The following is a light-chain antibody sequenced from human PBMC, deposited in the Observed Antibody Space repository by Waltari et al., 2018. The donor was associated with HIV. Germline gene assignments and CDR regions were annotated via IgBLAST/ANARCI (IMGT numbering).Light chain of an antibody. J-gene: IGLJ2*01. Sequence: SVLTQPPSVSRAPGQRVTISCSGSSSNHGAHYAVHWYQQFPGTAPNLLLSGNNDRPSGVPDRFSGSRSGTSASLAITGLQADDEADYYCQSYDSSLSGSVVFGGGTKLTVL. CDR2: GNN. CDR3: QSYDSSLSGSVV. CDR1: SSNHGAHYA. V-gene: IGLV1-40*01.